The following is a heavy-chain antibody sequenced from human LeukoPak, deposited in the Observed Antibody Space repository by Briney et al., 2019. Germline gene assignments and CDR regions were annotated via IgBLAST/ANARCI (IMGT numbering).Heavy chain of an antibody. D-gene: IGHD4-23*01. CDR3: ARLGVTRSSYYMDV. J-gene: IGHJ6*03. CDR1: GYTFNTFH. CDR2: ISTYNGNS. V-gene: IGHV1-18*01. Sequence: ASVKVSCKASGYTFNTFHVTWVRQAPGQGLQWMGRISTYNGNSHYAQSLQGRVTMTTDTSTNTAYMELRSLTSDDTAVYYCARLGVTRSSYYMDVWGTGTTVTASS.